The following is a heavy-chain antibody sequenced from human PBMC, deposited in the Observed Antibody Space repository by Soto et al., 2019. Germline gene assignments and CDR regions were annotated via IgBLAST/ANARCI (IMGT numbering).Heavy chain of an antibody. CDR2: ISHIGSV. V-gene: IGHV4-4*02. CDR3: ARSFGWYAIDY. CDR1: GVSISSNYY. J-gene: IGHJ4*02. D-gene: IGHD6-19*01. Sequence: QVLLQESGPGLVQPSGTLSLSCVVSGVSISSNYYWGWVRQPPGKGLEWLGDISHIGSVNYNPSLKRRVTISMDKSQNQFSLKVNSVTAADTAVYSCARSFGWYAIDYWGQGTLVIVSS.